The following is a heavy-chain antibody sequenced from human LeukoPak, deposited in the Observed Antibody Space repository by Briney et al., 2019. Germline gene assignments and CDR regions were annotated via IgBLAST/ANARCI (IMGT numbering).Heavy chain of an antibody. J-gene: IGHJ5*02. V-gene: IGHV4-61*02. D-gene: IGHD2/OR15-2a*01. CDR3: ARDVFFRAHNWFDP. CDR1: GGSISSGSYY. CDR2: IYTSGST. Sequence: SETLSLTCTVSGGSISSGSYYWSWIRQTAGKGLEWIGRIYTSGSTNYNPSLKSRVTISVDTSKNQFSLKLSSVTAADTAVYYCARDVFFRAHNWFDPWGQGTLVTVSS.